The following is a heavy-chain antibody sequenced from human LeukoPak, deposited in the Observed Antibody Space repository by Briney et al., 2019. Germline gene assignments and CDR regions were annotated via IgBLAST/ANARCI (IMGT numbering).Heavy chain of an antibody. D-gene: IGHD3-22*01. Sequence: GGSLRLSCAASGFTFSSYSMNWVRQAPGKGLEWVSSISSSSSYIYYADSVKGRFTISRDNAKNSLYLQMNSLRAEDTAVYYCASGEGDYYDSSGYSDYWGQGTLVTVSS. V-gene: IGHV3-21*01. CDR3: ASGEGDYYDSSGYSDY. CDR1: GFTFSSYS. J-gene: IGHJ4*02. CDR2: ISSSSSYI.